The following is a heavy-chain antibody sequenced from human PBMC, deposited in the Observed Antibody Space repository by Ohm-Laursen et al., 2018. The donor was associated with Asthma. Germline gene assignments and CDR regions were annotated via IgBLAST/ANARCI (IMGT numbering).Heavy chain of an antibody. CDR2: IYYSGST. J-gene: IGHJ4*02. Sequence: TLSLTCTVSGGSISSGGYYWSWIRQHPGKGLEWIGYIYYSGSTYYNPSLKSRVSISVDTSKNQFSLELSSVTAADTAVYYCASGQYYYASGQDYWGQGTLVTVSS. CDR3: ASGQYYYASGQDY. CDR1: GGSISSGGYY. V-gene: IGHV4-31*03. D-gene: IGHD3-10*01.